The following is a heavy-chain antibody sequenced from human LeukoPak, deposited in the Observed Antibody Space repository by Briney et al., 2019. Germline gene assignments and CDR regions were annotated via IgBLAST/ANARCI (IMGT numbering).Heavy chain of an antibody. J-gene: IGHJ4*02. D-gene: IGHD5-12*01. V-gene: IGHV4-31*03. CDR1: GGSISSGGYY. CDR2: IYYSGST. CDR3: ARVARGRRPNSGNCDY. Sequence: SQTLSLTCTVSGGSISSGGYYWSWIPQHPGKGLEWIGYIYYSGSTYYNPSLKSRVTISVDTSKNQFSLKLSSVTAADTAVYYCARVARGRRPNSGNCDYWGQGTLVTVSS.